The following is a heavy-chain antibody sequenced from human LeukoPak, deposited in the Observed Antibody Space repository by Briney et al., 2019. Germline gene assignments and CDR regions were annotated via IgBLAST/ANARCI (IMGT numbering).Heavy chain of an antibody. V-gene: IGHV3-64D*06. D-gene: IGHD4-23*01. CDR3: VKDAGGNFLFDF. CDR1: GFTFSTYA. J-gene: IGHJ4*02. Sequence: GGSLRLSCSASGFTFSTYAMHWVRQAPGKGLEFVSAISNDGGGTYNADSVKGRFIISRDNSKNTLFLQMSSLRGEDTAAYYCVKDAGGNFLFDFWGQGTLVTVSS. CDR2: ISNDGGGT.